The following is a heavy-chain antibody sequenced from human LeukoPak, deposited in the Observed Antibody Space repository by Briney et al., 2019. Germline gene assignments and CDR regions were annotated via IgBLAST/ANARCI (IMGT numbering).Heavy chain of an antibody. D-gene: IGHD3-16*01. CDR3: ARDYDLGGFDP. V-gene: IGHV1-2*06. J-gene: IGHJ5*02. CDR2: INPNSGGT. Sequence: ASVKVSCKASGYTFTGYYMRWVRQAPGQGLEWMGRINPNSGGTNYAQKFQGRVTMTRDTSISTAYMELSRLRSVDTAVYYCARDYDLGGFDPWGQGTLVTVSS. CDR1: GYTFTGYY.